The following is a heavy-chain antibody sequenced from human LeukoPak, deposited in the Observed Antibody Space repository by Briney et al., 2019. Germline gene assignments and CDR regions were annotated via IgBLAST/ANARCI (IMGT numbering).Heavy chain of an antibody. CDR3: XXXXGWYERGPDYYYYYMDV. CDR1: GFTFDDYG. D-gene: IGHD6-19*01. Sequence: GGSLRLSCAASGFTFDDYGMSWVRQAPGKGLEWVSGINWNGGSTGYADSVKGRFTISRDNAKNSLYLQMNSLRAEDTAVYYCXXXXGWYERGPDYYYYYMDVWDKGTTVIVSS. J-gene: IGHJ6*03. V-gene: IGHV3-20*04. CDR2: INWNGGST.